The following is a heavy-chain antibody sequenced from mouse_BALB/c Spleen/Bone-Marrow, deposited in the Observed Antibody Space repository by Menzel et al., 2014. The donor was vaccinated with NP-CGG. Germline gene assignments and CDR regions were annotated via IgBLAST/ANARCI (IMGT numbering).Heavy chain of an antibody. D-gene: IGHD2-14*01. Sequence: EVMLVESGGGLVQPGGSLKLSCATSRFTFSDYYMYWVRQTPEKRLEWVAYISNGGGSTYYPDTVKGRFTISRDNAKNTLYLQMSRLKSEDTAMYYCARHAEVRRDAMDYWGQGTSVTVSS. CDR3: ARHAEVRRDAMDY. CDR1: RFTFSDYY. V-gene: IGHV5-12*02. J-gene: IGHJ4*01. CDR2: ISNGGGST.